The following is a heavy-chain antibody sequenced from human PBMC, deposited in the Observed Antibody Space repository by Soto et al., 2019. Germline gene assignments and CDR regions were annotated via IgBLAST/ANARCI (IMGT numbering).Heavy chain of an antibody. J-gene: IGHJ6*02. V-gene: IGHV1-69*01. CDR3: ARASPSAAAGVYGMDV. D-gene: IGHD6-13*01. CDR2: IIPIFGTA. CDR1: GGTFSSYA. Sequence: KVSCKASGGTFSSYAISWVRQAPGQGLEWMGGIIPIFGTANDAQKFQGRVTITADESTSTAYMELSSLRSEDTAVYYCARASPSAAAGVYGMDVWCQGTTVTVSS.